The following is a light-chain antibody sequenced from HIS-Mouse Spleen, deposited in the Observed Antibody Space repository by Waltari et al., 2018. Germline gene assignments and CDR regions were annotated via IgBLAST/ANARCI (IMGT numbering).Light chain of an antibody. CDR1: SSDVGSYNL. CDR3: CSYAGSSTWV. CDR2: EGS. J-gene: IGLJ3*02. Sequence: QSALTQPASVSGSPGQSITISCTGTSSDVGSYNLVSWYQQHPGKAPKLMIYEGSKRPVCVSNLFSGSKSGNTASLTISGLQAEDEADYYCCSYAGSSTWVFGGGTKLTVL. V-gene: IGLV2-23*01.